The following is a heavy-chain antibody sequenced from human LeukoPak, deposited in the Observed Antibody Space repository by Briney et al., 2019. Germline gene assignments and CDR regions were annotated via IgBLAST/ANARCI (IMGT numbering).Heavy chain of an antibody. V-gene: IGHV6-1*01. Sequence: SQTLSLTCAISGDSVSNNRAAWHWIRQSPSRGLEWLGRTYYRSKWNNDYAVSVKSRITINPDTSKNQFSLQLNSVTPEDTAVYYCARGPDTLVGVDFGRGNWFDPWGQGTLVTVSS. D-gene: IGHD1-26*01. CDR1: GDSVSNNRAA. CDR2: TYYRSKWNN. J-gene: IGHJ5*02. CDR3: ARGPDTLVGVDFGRGNWFDP.